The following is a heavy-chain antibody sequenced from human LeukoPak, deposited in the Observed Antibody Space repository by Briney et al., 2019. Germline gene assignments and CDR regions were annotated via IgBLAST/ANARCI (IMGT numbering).Heavy chain of an antibody. J-gene: IGHJ6*04. CDR1: GFTFSSYS. V-gene: IGHV3-48*04. D-gene: IGHD1-14*01. CDR2: ISSSSSTI. CDR3: ARTGPQGTTSRSGFDV. Sequence: GGSLRLSCAASGFTFSSYSMNWVRQAPGKGLEWVSYISSSSSTIYYADSVKGRFTISRDNAKNSLYLQMNSLRAEDTAVYYCARTGPQGTTSRSGFDVWGKGTTVTVSS.